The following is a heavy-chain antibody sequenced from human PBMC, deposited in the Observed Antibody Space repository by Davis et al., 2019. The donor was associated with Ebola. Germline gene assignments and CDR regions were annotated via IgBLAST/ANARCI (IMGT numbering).Heavy chain of an antibody. Sequence: GESLKISCKDSGNSFTSHWIGWVRQMPGKGLDWMGIIYTGDSDTRYSPSFRGQVIIPADKSMKTAFLQWSSLKASDSGMYYCASLRRTITGMDDGFDIWGEGTMVTVSS. V-gene: IGHV5-51*01. CDR3: ASLRRTITGMDDGFDI. D-gene: IGHD2-8*02. CDR2: IYTGDSDT. CDR1: GNSFTSHW. J-gene: IGHJ3*02.